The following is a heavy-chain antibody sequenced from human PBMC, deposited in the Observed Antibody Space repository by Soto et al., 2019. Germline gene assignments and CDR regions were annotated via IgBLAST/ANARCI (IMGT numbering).Heavy chain of an antibody. CDR3: AAGIAARLYYYYGMDV. CDR1: GYTFTGYY. CDR2: INPNSGGT. V-gene: IGHV1-2*04. Sequence: GASVKVSCKASGYTFTGYYMHWVRQAPGQGLEWMGWINPNSGGTNYAQKFQGWVTMTRDTSISTAYMELSSLRSEDTAVYYCAAGIAARLYYYYGMDVWSQGTTVTVSS. J-gene: IGHJ6*02. D-gene: IGHD6-6*01.